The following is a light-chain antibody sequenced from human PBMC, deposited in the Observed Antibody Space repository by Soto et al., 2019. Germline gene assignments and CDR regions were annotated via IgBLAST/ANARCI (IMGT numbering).Light chain of an antibody. CDR3: QQAHSFPIT. V-gene: IGKV1-12*01. CDR2: GAS. Sequence: DIPMTQSPSSVSASVGDRVTITCRASQGIGSWLAWYQQKPGKAPKLLIYGASSLQSGVPPSFSGSGSGTDFTPTITSLQPEDFATYYCQQAHSFPITFGRGTRLEIK. CDR1: QGIGSW. J-gene: IGKJ5*01.